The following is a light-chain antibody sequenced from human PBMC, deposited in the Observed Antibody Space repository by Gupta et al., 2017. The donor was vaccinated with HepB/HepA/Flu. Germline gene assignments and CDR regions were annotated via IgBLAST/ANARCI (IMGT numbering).Light chain of an antibody. CDR1: KLGDKY. CDR2: QDS. J-gene: IGLJ2*01. Sequence: SYELTQPPSVSVSPGQTASITCSGDKLGDKYACWYQQKPGQSPVLVIYQDSKRPAGIPERFSGSNAGTTAILTISGTQAMDEDYYYCPEWDSNTFVFGGGTKLTVL. V-gene: IGLV3-1*01. CDR3: PEWDSNTFV.